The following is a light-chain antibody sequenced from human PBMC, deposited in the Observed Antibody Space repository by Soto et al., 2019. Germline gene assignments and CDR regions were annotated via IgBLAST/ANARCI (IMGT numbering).Light chain of an antibody. CDR2: GAS. CDR3: QQCDGSLWT. V-gene: IGKV3-20*01. J-gene: IGKJ1*01. CDR1: QGVSNSF. Sequence: EIVLTQSPGTLSLSPGERATLSCRASQGVSNSFLAWYQQKPGQAPRLLISGASSRATGIPDRFSGSGSGTDFTLTISRLEPEDFAVYYCQQCDGSLWTFGQGTKVEIK.